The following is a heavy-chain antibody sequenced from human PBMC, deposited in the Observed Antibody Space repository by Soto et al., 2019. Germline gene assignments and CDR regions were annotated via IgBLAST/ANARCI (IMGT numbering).Heavy chain of an antibody. J-gene: IGHJ4*02. Sequence: NPSETLSLTCAVSGGSISSGGYSWSWIRQPPGKGLEWIGYIYHSGSTYYNPSLKSRVTISVDRSKNQFSLKLSSVTAADTAVYYCARGEAPLRYFDWWGQGTLVTVSS. D-gene: IGHD3-9*01. V-gene: IGHV4-30-2*01. CDR1: GGSISSGGYS. CDR3: ARGEAPLRYFDW. CDR2: IYHSGST.